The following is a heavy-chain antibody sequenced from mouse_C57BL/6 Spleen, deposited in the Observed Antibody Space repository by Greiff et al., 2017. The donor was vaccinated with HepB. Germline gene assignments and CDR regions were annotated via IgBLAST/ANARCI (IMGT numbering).Heavy chain of an antibody. J-gene: IGHJ4*01. CDR1: GYSFTGYF. CDR2: INPYNGDT. D-gene: IGHD2-3*01. CDR3: ARGWGDYAMDY. Sequence: DVHLVESGPELVKPGDSVKISCKASGYSFTGYFMNWVMQSHGKSLEWIGRINPYNGDTFYNQKFKGKATLTVDKSSSTAHMELRSLTSEDSAVYYCARGWGDYAMDYWGQGTSVTVSS. V-gene: IGHV1-20*01.